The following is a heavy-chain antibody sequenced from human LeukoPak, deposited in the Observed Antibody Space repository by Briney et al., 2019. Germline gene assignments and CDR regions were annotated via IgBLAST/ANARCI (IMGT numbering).Heavy chain of an antibody. D-gene: IGHD5-24*01. CDR1: GFLFNNYW. Sequence: HPGGSLRLSCAASGFLFNNYWMSWVRQAPGKGLEWVGNIDERGSGKWYVDSVKGRFTMSRDNAKNSLFLEMNSLRVEDTAVYYCARDRGDGYNYRSPFDSWGQGTLVTISS. CDR2: IDERGSGK. CDR3: ARDRGDGYNYRSPFDS. V-gene: IGHV3-7*01. J-gene: IGHJ4*02.